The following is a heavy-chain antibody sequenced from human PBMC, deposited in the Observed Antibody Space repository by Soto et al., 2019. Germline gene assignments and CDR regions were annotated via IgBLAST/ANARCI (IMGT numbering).Heavy chain of an antibody. Sequence: EVQLVESGGGLVKPGGSLRLSCAASGFTFSSYSMNWVRQAPGKGLEWVSSISSSSSYIYYADSVKGRFTISRDNAKNSLYLQMNSLRAEDTAVYYCARLAVTNFYYYYMDVWGKGTTVTVSS. CDR1: GFTFSSYS. CDR3: ARLAVTNFYYYYMDV. V-gene: IGHV3-21*01. CDR2: ISSSSSYI. D-gene: IGHD6-19*01. J-gene: IGHJ6*03.